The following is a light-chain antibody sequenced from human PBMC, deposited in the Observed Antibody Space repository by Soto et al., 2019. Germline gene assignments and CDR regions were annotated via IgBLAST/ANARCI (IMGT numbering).Light chain of an antibody. V-gene: IGKV3-20*01. Sequence: EIVLTQSPGTLSLSPGERATLSCRASQSVSSSYLAWYQQKPGQAPRLLIYGASSRATGIPDRFSGSGSGTDFTLTISRLEPEDFEVYYCHRYVSSLPTPLGHGTRPAIK. CDR1: QSVSSSY. J-gene: IGKJ5*01. CDR2: GAS. CDR3: HRYVSSLPTP.